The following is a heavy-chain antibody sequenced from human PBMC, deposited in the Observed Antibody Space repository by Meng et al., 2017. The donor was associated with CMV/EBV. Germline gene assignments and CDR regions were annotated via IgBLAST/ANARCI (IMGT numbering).Heavy chain of an antibody. J-gene: IGHJ4*02. CDR2: INPNSGGT. V-gene: IGHV1-2*02. D-gene: IGHD1-26*01. CDR3: ARTPSYSGSQRPFDY. CDR1: GYTFTGYY. Sequence: VQLGQLGVEVKKPGASVKDFCKASGYTFTGYYMHWVRQAPGQGLEWMGWINPNSGGTNYAQKFQGRVTMTRDTSISTAYMELSRLRSDDTAVYYCARTPSYSGSQRPFDYWGQGTLVTVSS.